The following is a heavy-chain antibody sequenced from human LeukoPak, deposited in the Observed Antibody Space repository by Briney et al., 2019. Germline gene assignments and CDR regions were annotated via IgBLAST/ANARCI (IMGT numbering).Heavy chain of an antibody. Sequence: GASVKVSCKASGYTFTSYYMHWARQAPGQGLEWMGIINPSGGSTSYAQKFQGRVTMTRDTSTSTVYMELSSLRSEDTAVYYCARGGLLWFGESDLNWFDPWGQGTLVTVSS. V-gene: IGHV1-46*01. J-gene: IGHJ5*02. CDR1: GYTFTSYY. CDR3: ARGGLLWFGESDLNWFDP. D-gene: IGHD3-10*01. CDR2: INPSGGST.